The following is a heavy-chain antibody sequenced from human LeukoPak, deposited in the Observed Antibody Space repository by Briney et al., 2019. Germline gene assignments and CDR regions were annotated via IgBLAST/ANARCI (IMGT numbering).Heavy chain of an antibody. J-gene: IGHJ6*03. D-gene: IGHD3-3*01. V-gene: IGHV4-34*01. CDR3: ARIRTIFGVVITYYYYYMDV. Sequence: SETLSLTCAVYGGSFSGYYWSWIRQPPGKGLEWIGEINHSGSTNYNPSLKSRVTISVDTSKNQFSLKLSSVTAADTAVYYCARIRTIFGVVITYYYYYMDVSGKGTTVTVSS. CDR1: GGSFSGYY. CDR2: INHSGST.